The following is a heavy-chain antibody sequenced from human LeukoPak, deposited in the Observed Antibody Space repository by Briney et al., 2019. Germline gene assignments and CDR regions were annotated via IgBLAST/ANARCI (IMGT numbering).Heavy chain of an antibody. V-gene: IGHV3-48*03. CDR3: ARSYSSSWYAHFDY. Sequence: PGGSLRLSCAASGFTFSTYEMNWVRQAPGKGLEWVSYISSSGSTIYYADSVKGRFTISRDNAKNSLYLQMTSLRAEDMAVYYCARSYSSSWYAHFDYWGQGTLVTVSS. D-gene: IGHD6-13*01. CDR2: ISSSGSTI. CDR1: GFTFSTYE. J-gene: IGHJ4*02.